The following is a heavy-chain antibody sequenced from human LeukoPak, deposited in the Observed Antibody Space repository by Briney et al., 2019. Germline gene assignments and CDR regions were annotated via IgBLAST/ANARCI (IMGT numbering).Heavy chain of an antibody. J-gene: IGHJ4*02. CDR1: GGSFSGYY. V-gene: IGHV4-34*01. D-gene: IGHD1-26*01. Sequence: SETLSPTCAVYGGSFSGYYWSWIRQPPGKGLEWIGEINHSGSTNYNPSLKSRVTISVDTSKNQFSLKLSSVTAADTAVYYCARDRTTEVGVTTLNYFDYWGQGTLVTVSS. CDR2: INHSGST. CDR3: ARDRTTEVGVTTLNYFDY.